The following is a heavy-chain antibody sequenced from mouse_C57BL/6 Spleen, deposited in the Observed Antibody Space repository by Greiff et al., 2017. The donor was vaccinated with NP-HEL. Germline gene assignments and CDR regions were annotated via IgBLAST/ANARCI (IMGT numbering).Heavy chain of an antibody. J-gene: IGHJ3*01. CDR1: GYTFTDYE. Sequence: QVQLQQSGAELVRPGASVTLSCKASGYTFTDYEMHWVKQTPVHGLEWIGAIDPETGGTAYNQKFKGKAILTADKSSSTAYMELRSLTSEDSAVYYCTRDGIYYYYDDRFAYWGQGTLVTVSA. V-gene: IGHV1-15*01. CDR2: IDPETGGT. CDR3: TRDGIYYYYDDRFAY. D-gene: IGHD2-4*01.